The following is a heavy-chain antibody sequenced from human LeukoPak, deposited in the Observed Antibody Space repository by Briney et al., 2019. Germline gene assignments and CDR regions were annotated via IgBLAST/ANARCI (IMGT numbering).Heavy chain of an antibody. CDR3: AKDLERVTAWGAFDI. CDR1: EFTFSSYA. D-gene: IGHD2-21*02. J-gene: IGHJ3*02. CDR2: IRGSGGST. Sequence: HPGGSLRLSCAASEFTFSSYAMGWVRQAPGKGMEWVSAIRGSGGSTYYADSVKGRFTISRDNSKNTLYLQMNSLRAEDTAVYSCAKDLERVTAWGAFDIWGQGTMVTVSS. V-gene: IGHV3-23*01.